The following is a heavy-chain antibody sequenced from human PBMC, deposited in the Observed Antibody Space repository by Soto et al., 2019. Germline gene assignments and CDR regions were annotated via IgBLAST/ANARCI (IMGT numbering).Heavy chain of an antibody. J-gene: IGHJ6*02. CDR1: GYTFTSYG. V-gene: IGHV1-18*01. Sequence: QVQLVQSGAEVKKPGASVKVSCKASGYTFTSYGISWVRQAPGQGLEWMGWISAYNGNTNYAQKLQGRVTMTTDTSTSTAYRELRRLRSDETAVYYFARVGGYDLPPPYYSYGMDVWGQGTTVTVSS. CDR3: ARVGGYDLPPPYYSYGMDV. D-gene: IGHD5-12*01. CDR2: ISAYNGNT.